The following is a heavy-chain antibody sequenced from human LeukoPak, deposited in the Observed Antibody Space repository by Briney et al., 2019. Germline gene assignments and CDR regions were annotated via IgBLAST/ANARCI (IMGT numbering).Heavy chain of an antibody. Sequence: SQILSLTCAISGDSVSSNSAAWNWIGQSPSRGLEWLGRTYYRSKWYNDYAVSVKSRITINPDTSKNQFSLQLNSVTPEDTAVYYCARDHCTNGVCVVGAFDVWGQGTMVTVSS. V-gene: IGHV6-1*01. D-gene: IGHD2-8*01. CDR2: TYYRSKWYN. CDR3: ARDHCTNGVCVVGAFDV. J-gene: IGHJ3*01. CDR1: GDSVSSNSAA.